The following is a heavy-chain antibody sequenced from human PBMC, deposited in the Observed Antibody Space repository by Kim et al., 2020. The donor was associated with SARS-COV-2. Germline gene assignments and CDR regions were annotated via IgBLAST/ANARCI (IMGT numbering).Heavy chain of an antibody. D-gene: IGHD3-10*01. Sequence: SETLSLTCAVYGGSFSGYYWSWIRQPPGKGLEWIGEINHSGSTNYNPSLKSRVTISVDTSKNQFSLKLSSVTAADTAVYYCARLSRQLYGSGIRTSWGMDVWGQGTTVTVSS. J-gene: IGHJ6*02. CDR2: INHSGST. CDR3: ARLSRQLYGSGIRTSWGMDV. V-gene: IGHV4-34*01. CDR1: GGSFSGYY.